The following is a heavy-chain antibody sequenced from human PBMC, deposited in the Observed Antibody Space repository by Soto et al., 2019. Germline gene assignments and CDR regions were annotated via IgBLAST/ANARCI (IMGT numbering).Heavy chain of an antibody. CDR3: AKDRSKRWLRPSKWFDH. D-gene: IGHD5-12*01. CDR2: ISGSGGST. Sequence: PGGSLRLSCAASGFTFSSYAMSWVRQAPGKGLEWVSAISGSGGSTYYADSVKGRFTISRDNSKNTLYLQMNSLRAEDTAVYYCAKDRSKRWLRPSKWFDHWGQRTLVTVSS. V-gene: IGHV3-23*01. CDR1: GFTFSSYA. J-gene: IGHJ5*02.